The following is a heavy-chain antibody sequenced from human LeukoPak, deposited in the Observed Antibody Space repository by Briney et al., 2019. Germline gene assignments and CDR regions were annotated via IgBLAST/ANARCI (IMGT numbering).Heavy chain of an antibody. CDR2: ISSSSSYI. CDR3: ARDFGRIGEVNAFDI. J-gene: IGHJ3*02. CDR1: GFTFSSYR. V-gene: IGHV3-21*01. Sequence: PGGSLRLSCAASGFTFSSYRMNWVRQAPGKGLEWVSSISSSSSYIYYADSVKGRFTISRDNAKNSLYLQMNSLRAEDTAVYYCARDFGRIGEVNAFDIWGQGTMVTVSS. D-gene: IGHD3-10*01.